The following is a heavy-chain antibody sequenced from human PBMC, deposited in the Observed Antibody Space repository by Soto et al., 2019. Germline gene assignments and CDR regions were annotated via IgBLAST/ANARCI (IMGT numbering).Heavy chain of an antibody. CDR1: GGTVASSHW. CDR2: VYHTGDT. CDR3: AREIVTAGGNNYFDP. V-gene: IGHV4-4*02. J-gene: IGHJ5*02. Sequence: SETLSLTCGVSGGTVASSHWWSWVRQSPGRGLEWIGNVYHTGDTNFNPSLQSRVTFSVDKSNNQFSLRLTSVTAADTAVYFCAREIVTAGGNNYFDPWGPGTLVTVS. D-gene: IGHD2-21*02.